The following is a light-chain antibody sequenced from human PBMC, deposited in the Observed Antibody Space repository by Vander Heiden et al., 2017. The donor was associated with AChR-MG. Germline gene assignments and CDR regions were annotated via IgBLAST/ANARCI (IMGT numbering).Light chain of an antibody. CDR1: SSNIGSNY. Sequence: QSVLTQPPSASGTPGQRVTIYCSGSSSNIGSNYVYWYQQLPGTAPKLLIYGNNQRPSGVPDRFSGSKSGTSASLAISGLRSEDEADYYCAAWDDSLSGVVFGGGTKLTVL. J-gene: IGLJ2*01. V-gene: IGLV1-47*02. CDR2: GNN. CDR3: AAWDDSLSGVV.